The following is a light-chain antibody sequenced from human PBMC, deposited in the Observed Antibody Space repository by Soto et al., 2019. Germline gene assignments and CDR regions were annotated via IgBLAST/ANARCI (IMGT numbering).Light chain of an antibody. V-gene: IGLV4-69*01. Sequence: QLVLTQSPSASASLGASVKLTCTLSSGHSSYAIAWHQQQAEKGPRYLMKLNSDGSHSKGGGIPDRFSGSSSRAERYLTISSLQSEDEADYYCQTWDTGIRVFGGGTKVTVL. J-gene: IGLJ3*02. CDR1: SGHSSYA. CDR3: QTWDTGIRV. CDR2: LNSDGSH.